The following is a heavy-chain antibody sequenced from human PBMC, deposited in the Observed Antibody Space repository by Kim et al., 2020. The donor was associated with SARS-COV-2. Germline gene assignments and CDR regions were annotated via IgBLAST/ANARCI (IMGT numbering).Heavy chain of an antibody. Sequence: YYNPSLKSRVTISVDTSKNQFSLKLSSVTAADTAVYYCARDRWYEKYFDYWGQGTLVTVSS. V-gene: IGHV4-31*02. J-gene: IGHJ4*02. CDR3: ARDRWYEKYFDY. D-gene: IGHD6-13*01.